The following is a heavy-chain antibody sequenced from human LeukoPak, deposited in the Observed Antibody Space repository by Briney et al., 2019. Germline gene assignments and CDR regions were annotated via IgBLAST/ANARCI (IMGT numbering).Heavy chain of an antibody. CDR3: ARGDYDFWSGYYTLGYFQH. CDR1: GGTFSSYA. CDR2: IIPIFGTA. J-gene: IGHJ1*01. D-gene: IGHD3-3*01. Sequence: SVKVSCKASGGTFSSYAISWVRQAPGQGHEWMGGIIPIFGTANYAQKFQGRVTITADESTSTAYMELSSLRSEDTAVYYCARGDYDFWSGYYTLGYFQHWGQGTLVTVSS. V-gene: IGHV1-69*13.